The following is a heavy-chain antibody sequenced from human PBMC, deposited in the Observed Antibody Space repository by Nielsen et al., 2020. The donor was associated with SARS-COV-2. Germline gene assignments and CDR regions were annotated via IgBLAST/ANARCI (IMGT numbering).Heavy chain of an antibody. V-gene: IGHV3-48*02. CDR1: GFTFSSYS. CDR3: ARKSIEFDP. J-gene: IGHJ5*02. Sequence: GESLKISCAASGFTFSSYSMNWVRQAPGKGLEWVSYISSSSSPIYYADSVKGRFTISRDNAKNSLYLQMNSLRDEDTAVYYCARKSIEFDPWGQGTLVTVSS. CDR2: ISSSSSPI.